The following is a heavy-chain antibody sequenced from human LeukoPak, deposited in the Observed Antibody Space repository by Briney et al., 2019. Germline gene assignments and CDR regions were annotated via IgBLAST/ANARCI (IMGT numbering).Heavy chain of an antibody. CDR3: VRGIAAAGLYFDY. V-gene: IGHV4-59*01. Sequence: KPSETLSLTCTVSGGSISSYYWSWIRQPPGKGLEWIGYIYYTGSTKYNPSLKSRVTISVDTSKNQFSLKLRSVTAADTAVYYFVRGIAAAGLYFDYWGQGTLVTVSS. CDR1: GGSISSYY. D-gene: IGHD6-13*01. CDR2: IYYTGST. J-gene: IGHJ4*02.